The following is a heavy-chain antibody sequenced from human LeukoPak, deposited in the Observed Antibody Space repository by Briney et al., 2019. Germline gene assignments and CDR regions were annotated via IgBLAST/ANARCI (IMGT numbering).Heavy chain of an antibody. CDR2: IYTSGST. D-gene: IGHD5-12*01. Sequence: SETLSLTCTVSGGSISSGVYYWSWIRQHPGKGLEWIGYIYTSGSTNYNPSLKSRVTISVDTSKNQFSLKLSSVTAADTAVYYCARQGYSGYDYVSWFDTWGQGTLVTVSS. CDR1: GGSISSGVYY. V-gene: IGHV4-61*08. CDR3: ARQGYSGYDYVSWFDT. J-gene: IGHJ5*02.